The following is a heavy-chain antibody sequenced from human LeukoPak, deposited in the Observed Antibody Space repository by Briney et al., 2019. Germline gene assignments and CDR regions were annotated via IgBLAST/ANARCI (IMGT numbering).Heavy chain of an antibody. V-gene: IGHV3-15*01. D-gene: IGHD3-10*01. CDR2: IKSNTDGGTT. Sequence: GGSLRLSCAASGFTFSNAWMSWVRQARGKGLEWVGRIKSNTDGGTTDYAAPVKGRFTISRDDSKNTLYLQMNSLKTEDTAVYYCTTVGVWFGELETFDYWGQGTLVTVSS. J-gene: IGHJ4*02. CDR3: TTVGVWFGELETFDY. CDR1: GFTFSNAW.